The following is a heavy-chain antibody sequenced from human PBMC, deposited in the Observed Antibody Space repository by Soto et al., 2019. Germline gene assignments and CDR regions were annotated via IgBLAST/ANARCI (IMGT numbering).Heavy chain of an antibody. V-gene: IGHV3-33*01. Sequence: QVQLVESGGGVVQPGRSLRLSCAASGFTFSSYGMHWVRQAPGKGLEWVAVIWYDGSNKYYADSVKGRFTISRDNSKNTLYLQMNSLRAEDTAVYYCARDREYSSSQLFYYWGQGTLVTVSS. J-gene: IGHJ4*02. CDR2: IWYDGSNK. CDR1: GFTFSSYG. D-gene: IGHD6-13*01. CDR3: ARDREYSSSQLFYY.